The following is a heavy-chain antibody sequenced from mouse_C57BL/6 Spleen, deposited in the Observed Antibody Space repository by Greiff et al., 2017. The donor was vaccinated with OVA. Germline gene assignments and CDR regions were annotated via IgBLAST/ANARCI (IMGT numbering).Heavy chain of an antibody. CDR1: GYTFTGYW. CDR3: ARRMFTTDY. D-gene: IGHD2-3*01. V-gene: IGHV1-9*01. CDR2: ILPGSDST. J-gene: IGHJ2*01. Sequence: VQGVESGAELMKPGASVKLSCKATGYTFTGYWIEWVKQRPGHGLEWIGEILPGSDSTNYNEKFKGKATFTADTSSNTAYMQLSSLTTEDSAIYYCARRMFTTDYWGQGTTLTVSS.